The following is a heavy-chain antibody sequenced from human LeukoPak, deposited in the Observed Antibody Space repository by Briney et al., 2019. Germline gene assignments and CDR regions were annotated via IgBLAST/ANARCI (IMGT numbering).Heavy chain of an antibody. CDR1: GFTFSSHW. V-gene: IGHV3-74*01. CDR3: ARARYCSSTSCFLDY. J-gene: IGHJ4*02. Sequence: GSLRLSCASSGFTFSSHWMHWVGQAPGKGLVWVSRINSDGSSISYADSVKGRFTISRDNAKNTLYLQMNSLTAEDTALHYCARARYCSSTSCFLDYWGQGTLVTVSS. D-gene: IGHD2-2*01. CDR2: INSDGSSI.